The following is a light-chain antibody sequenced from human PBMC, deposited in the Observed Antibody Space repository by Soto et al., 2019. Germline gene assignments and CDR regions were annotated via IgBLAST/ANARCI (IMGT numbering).Light chain of an antibody. CDR1: QSISNY. CDR3: QQSSNWPRT. V-gene: IGKV3-11*01. Sequence: EIILTQSPATLSLSPGERAALSCRASQSISNYLAWYQQKPGQPPSLLIYDTYYRATGVPARFSGSGSGTDFTLTISYLEPEDFAVYYCQQSSNWPRTFGQGTKVEIK. CDR2: DTY. J-gene: IGKJ1*01.